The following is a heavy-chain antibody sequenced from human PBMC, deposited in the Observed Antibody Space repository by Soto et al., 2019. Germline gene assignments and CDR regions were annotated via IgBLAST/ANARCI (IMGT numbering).Heavy chain of an antibody. V-gene: IGHV1-69*01. J-gene: IGHJ6*02. CDR3: ARARHYDLLTVREYGMDV. CDR1: GGSFANYA. D-gene: IGHD3-9*01. CDR2: ISPFFRSA. Sequence: QVQLVQSGVELKKPGSSVRVSCKASGGSFANYAITWVRQAPGQGLEWMGGISPFFRSANYAQRFQGRLTITADESTDTVYMDLSSLRSEDTAVYYCARARHYDLLTVREYGMDVWGQGTTVTVS.